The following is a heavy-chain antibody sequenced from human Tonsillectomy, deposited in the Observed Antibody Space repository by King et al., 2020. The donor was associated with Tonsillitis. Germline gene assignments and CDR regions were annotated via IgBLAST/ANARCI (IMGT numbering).Heavy chain of an antibody. D-gene: IGHD3-16*01. CDR1: GFSFSSYA. CDR2: ISSTSKYI. CDR3: ARDVLGGFDY. Sequence: QLVQSGGGLVKPGGSLRLSCTASGFSFSSYAMNWVRQAPGKGLEWVSSISSTSKYIFYADSVKGRFTLSRDNAKNSLFLQMSGLRAGDTAVYYCARDVLGGFDYWGQGTLVPVSS. V-gene: IGHV3-21*01. J-gene: IGHJ4*02.